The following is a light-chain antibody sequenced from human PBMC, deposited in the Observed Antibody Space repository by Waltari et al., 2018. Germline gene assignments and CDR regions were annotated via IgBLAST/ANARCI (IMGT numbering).Light chain of an antibody. J-gene: IGLJ2*01. CDR1: STDIGGYFF. CDR3: SSYSSTTTRVI. V-gene: IGLV2-14*03. CDR2: GVS. Sequence: QSALTQPASVSGSPGQSITISCTGSSTDIGGYFFVSWYQQPPGTAPKLTIYGVSNRPSGVSDRFSGSKSDNTASLTISGLQTEDEADYYCSSYSSTTTRVIFGGGTRLTVL.